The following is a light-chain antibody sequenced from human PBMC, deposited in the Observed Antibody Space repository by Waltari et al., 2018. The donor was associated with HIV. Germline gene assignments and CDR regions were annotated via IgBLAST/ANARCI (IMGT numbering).Light chain of an antibody. CDR1: QSALYSSNPKNF. CDR2: WAS. V-gene: IGKV4-1*01. CDR3: QQYYTTPQT. J-gene: IGKJ2*01. Sequence: DIVMTQSPDSLAVSPGERATINCKSSQSALYSSNPKNFLAWYQQKPGQPPKLLICWASTRESGVPDRFSGSGSGTDFTLTISSLQAEDVAVYYCQQYYTTPQTFGQGTKLEIK.